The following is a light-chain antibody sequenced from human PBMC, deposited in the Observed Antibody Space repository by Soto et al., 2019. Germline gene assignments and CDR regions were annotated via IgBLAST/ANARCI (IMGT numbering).Light chain of an antibody. J-gene: IGLJ7*01. CDR3: SSYTSSSTHAV. Sequence: QSALTQPASVSGSPGQSITISCTGTSSDVGGYNYVSWYQQHPGKAPKLMIYDVSNRPSGVSNRFSGSKSGNTASLTISGVQAEDEADYYCSSYTSSSTHAVFGGGTQLTVL. CDR2: DVS. V-gene: IGLV2-14*01. CDR1: SSDVGGYNY.